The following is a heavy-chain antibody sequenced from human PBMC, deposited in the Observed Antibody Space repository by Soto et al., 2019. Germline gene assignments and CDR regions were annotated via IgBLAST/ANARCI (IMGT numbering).Heavy chain of an antibody. Sequence: ASVKVSCKASGYTFTSYGISWVRQAPGQGLEWMGWISAYNGNTNYAQKLQGRVTMTTDTSTSTAYMELRSLRSDDTAVYYCAKGQGLWFGELGYYYYGMDVWGQGTTVTVSS. V-gene: IGHV1-18*01. CDR3: AKGQGLWFGELGYYYYGMDV. CDR2: ISAYNGNT. CDR1: GYTFTSYG. J-gene: IGHJ6*02. D-gene: IGHD3-10*01.